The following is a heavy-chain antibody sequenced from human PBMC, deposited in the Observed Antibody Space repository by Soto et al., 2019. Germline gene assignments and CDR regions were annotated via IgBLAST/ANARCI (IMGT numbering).Heavy chain of an antibody. CDR2: INPSGGST. V-gene: IGHV1-46*01. J-gene: IGHJ5*02. CDR1: GYTFTSYY. D-gene: IGHD1-26*01. CDR3: ARGGGCFDP. Sequence: QVQLVQSGAAVKKPGASVKVSCKASGYTFTSYYMHWVRHAPGQGLEWMGIINPSGGSTSYAQKFRGSVTRTGDTTRGTVYMAVSSLRAEDTAVYYCARGGGCFDPWGQGTLVAVSS.